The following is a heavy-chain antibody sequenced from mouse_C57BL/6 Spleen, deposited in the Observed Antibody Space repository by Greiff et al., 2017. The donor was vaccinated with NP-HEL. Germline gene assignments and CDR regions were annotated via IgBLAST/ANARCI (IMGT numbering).Heavy chain of an antibody. V-gene: IGHV1-9*01. CDR3: ARDYGSRLYFDV. CDR2: ILPGSGST. CDR1: GYTFTGYW. Sequence: VQLQQSGAELMKPWDTVSLSCTVTGYTFTGYWIEWVKQRPGHGLEWIGEILPGSGSTNYNEKLKGKATFTADTSTNTAYMQLSSLTTEDSAIYYCARDYGSRLYFDVWGTGTTVTVSS. J-gene: IGHJ1*03. D-gene: IGHD1-1*01.